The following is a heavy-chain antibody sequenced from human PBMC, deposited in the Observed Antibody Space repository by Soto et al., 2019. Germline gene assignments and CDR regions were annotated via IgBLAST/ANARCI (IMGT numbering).Heavy chain of an antibody. CDR1: GYTFTSYA. J-gene: IGHJ4*02. V-gene: IGHV3-23*01. CDR2: IGTGGDT. Sequence: SCKASGYTFTSYAMNWGRQAPGKGLEWVSSIGTGGDTNYADSVKGRFTISRDNSRDTLYLQMNSLRAEDTALYYCAKNYYFDNWGQGTLVTVSS. CDR3: AKNYYFDN.